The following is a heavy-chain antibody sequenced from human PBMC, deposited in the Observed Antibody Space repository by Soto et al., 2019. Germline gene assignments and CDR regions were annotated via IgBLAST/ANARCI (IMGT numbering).Heavy chain of an antibody. V-gene: IGHV1-46*01. D-gene: IGHD6-19*01. CDR1: GYTFTSYY. CDR3: ARDQGVAGTSDYYYGMDV. J-gene: IGHJ6*02. CDR2: INPSGGST. Sequence: QVQLVQSGAEVKKPGASVKVSCKASGYTFTSYYMHWVRQAPGQGLEWMGIINPSGGSTSYAQKFQGRVTMNRDTSTSTVYMELSSLRSEDTAVYYCARDQGVAGTSDYYYGMDVWGQGTTVTVSS.